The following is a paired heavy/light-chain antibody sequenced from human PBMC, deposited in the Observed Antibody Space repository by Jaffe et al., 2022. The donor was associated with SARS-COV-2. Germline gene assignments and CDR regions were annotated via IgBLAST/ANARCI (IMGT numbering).Heavy chain of an antibody. V-gene: IGHV4-59*08. CDR1: GGSISSYY. CDR3: ARLDTPRGGYCSGGSCFYWFDP. J-gene: IGHJ5*02. D-gene: IGHD2-15*01. Sequence: QVQLQESGPGLVKPSETLSLTCTVSGGSISSYYWSWIRQPPGKGLEWIGYIYYSGSTNYNPSLKSRVTISVDTSKNQFSLKLSSVTAADTAVYYCARLDTPRGGYCSGGSCFYWFDPWGQGTLVTVSS. CDR2: IYYSGST.
Light chain of an antibody. CDR2: DVS. V-gene: IGLV2-11*01. CDR3: CSYAGSYTDYV. CDR1: SSDVGGYNY. J-gene: IGLJ1*01. Sequence: QSALTQPRSVSGSPGQSVTISCTGTSSDVGGYNYVSWYQQHPGKAPKLMIYDVSKRPSGVPDRFSGSKSGNTASLTISGLQAEDEADYYCCSYAGSYTDYVFGTGTKVTVL.